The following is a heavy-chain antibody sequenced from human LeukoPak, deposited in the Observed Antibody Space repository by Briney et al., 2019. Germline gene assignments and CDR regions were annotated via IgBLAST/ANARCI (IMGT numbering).Heavy chain of an antibody. CDR1: GGSVSSGSYY. D-gene: IGHD3-3*01. Sequence: KPSETLSLTCTVSGGSVSSGSYYWSWIRQPPGKGLEWIGYIYYSGSTNYNPSLKSRVTISVDTSKNQFSLKLSSVTAADTAVYYCARGPKIYDFWRQETPFDYWGQGTLVTVSS. CDR2: IYYSGST. J-gene: IGHJ4*02. CDR3: ARGPKIYDFWRQETPFDY. V-gene: IGHV4-61*01.